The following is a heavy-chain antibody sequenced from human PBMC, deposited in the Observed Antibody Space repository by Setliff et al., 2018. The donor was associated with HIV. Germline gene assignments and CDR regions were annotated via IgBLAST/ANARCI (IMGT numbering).Heavy chain of an antibody. Sequence: GASVKVSCKASGGTFSRYGINWVRQAPGQGPEWMGGIIPSFGTPNNAQKFQGRVTITMDESTSTAYMELSSLRSEDTAMYYCARLYGSGSYYNRDDAFDIWGQVTMVTVSS. CDR1: GGTFSRYG. D-gene: IGHD3-10*01. CDR2: IIPSFGTP. V-gene: IGHV1-69*05. J-gene: IGHJ3*02. CDR3: ARLYGSGSYYNRDDAFDI.